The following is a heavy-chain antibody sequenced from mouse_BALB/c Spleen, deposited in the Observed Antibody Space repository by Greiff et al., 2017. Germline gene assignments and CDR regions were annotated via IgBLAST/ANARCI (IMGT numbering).Heavy chain of an antibody. D-gene: IGHD2-1*01. J-gene: IGHJ4*01. V-gene: IGHV4-1*02. CDR1: GFDFSRYW. CDR3: ARDPSYGNYPMDY. CDR2: INPDSSTI. Sequence: DVMLVESGGGLVQPGGSLQLSCAASGFDFSRYWMSWVRQAPGKGLEWIGEINPDSSTINYTPSLKDKFIISRDNAKNTLYLQMSKVRSEDTALYYCARDPSYGNYPMDYWGQGTSVTVSS.